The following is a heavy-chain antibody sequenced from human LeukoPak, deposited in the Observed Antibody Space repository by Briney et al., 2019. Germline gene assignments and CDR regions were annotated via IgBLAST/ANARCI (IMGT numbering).Heavy chain of an antibody. CDR3: AREGKYTSTWPVDH. CDR1: GFSFSSYA. Sequence: GGSLRLSCAASGFSFSSYAMHWVRQAPGKGLEWVAFISYDGNDKYFADPVKGRFTISRDNSKKTLSVQMNSLRVEDTALYYCAREGKYTSTWPVDHWGQGTLVTVSS. J-gene: IGHJ4*02. CDR2: ISYDGNDK. V-gene: IGHV3-30*04. D-gene: IGHD6-19*01.